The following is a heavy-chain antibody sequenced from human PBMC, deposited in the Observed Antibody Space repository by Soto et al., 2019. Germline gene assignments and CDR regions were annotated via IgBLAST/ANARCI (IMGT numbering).Heavy chain of an antibody. V-gene: IGHV4-34*01. Sequence: SETLSLTCAVYGGSFSGYYWSWIRQPPGKGLEWIGEINHSGSTNYNPSLKSRVTISVDTSKNQFSLKLSSVTAADTAVYYCARGPRGTYYDSWSGYGGLGYYGMDVWGQGTTVTVSS. D-gene: IGHD3-3*01. CDR3: ARGPRGTYYDSWSGYGGLGYYGMDV. J-gene: IGHJ6*02. CDR1: GGSFSGYY. CDR2: INHSGST.